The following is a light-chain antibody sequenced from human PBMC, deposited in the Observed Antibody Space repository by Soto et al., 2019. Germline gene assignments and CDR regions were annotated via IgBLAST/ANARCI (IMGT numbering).Light chain of an antibody. CDR1: QPISSW. Sequence: IQMTQSPSSVSASVGDRVTITCRASQPISSWLAWYQQKPGQPPNLLIYSASTLRSGVPSRFSGSESGTLFTLTITNLQPEDFATYSGQQASSFPLTFGGGTKVEV. J-gene: IGKJ4*01. CDR2: SAS. CDR3: QQASSFPLT. V-gene: IGKV1-12*01.